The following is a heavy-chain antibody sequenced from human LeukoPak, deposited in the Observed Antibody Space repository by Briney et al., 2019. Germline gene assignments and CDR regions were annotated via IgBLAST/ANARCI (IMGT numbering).Heavy chain of an antibody. D-gene: IGHD3-10*01. CDR2: ISGSGGST. CDR1: GFTFSSYG. V-gene: IGHV3-23*01. CDR3: AKAPYYYGSGSPPPQAEYYFDY. J-gene: IGHJ4*02. Sequence: PGGSLRLSCAASGFTFSSYGMSWVRQAPGKGLEWVSAISGSGGSTYYADSVKGRFTISRDNSKNTLYLQMNSLRAEDTAVYYCAKAPYYYGSGSPPPQAEYYFDYWGQGTLVTVSS.